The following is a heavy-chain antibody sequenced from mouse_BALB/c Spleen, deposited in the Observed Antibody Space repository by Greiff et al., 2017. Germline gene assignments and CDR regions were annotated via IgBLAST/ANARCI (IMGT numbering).Heavy chain of an antibody. J-gene: IGHJ3*01. Sequence: QVHVKQSGAELVRPGTSVKVSCKASGYAFTNYLIEWVKQRPGQGLEWIGVINPGSGGTNYNEKFKGKATLTADKSSSTAYMQLSSLTSDDSAVYFCARSGDYVLFAYWGQGTLVTVSA. D-gene: IGHD2-4*01. V-gene: IGHV1-54*01. CDR1: GYAFTNYL. CDR2: INPGSGGT. CDR3: ARSGDYVLFAY.